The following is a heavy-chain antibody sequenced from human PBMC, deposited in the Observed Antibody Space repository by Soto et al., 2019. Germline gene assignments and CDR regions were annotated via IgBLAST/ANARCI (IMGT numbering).Heavy chain of an antibody. CDR2: IVAGSGNT. J-gene: IGHJ4*02. CDR1: GYTFTSYA. V-gene: IGHV1-58*02. Sequence: GASVKVSCKASGYTFTSYAMHWVRQAPGQRLEWIGWIVAGSGNTNYAQKFQERVTITRDMSTSTAYMELSSLRSEDTAVYYCAAGVPYIDYWGQGTLVTVSS. CDR3: AAGVPYIDY. D-gene: IGHD1-20*01.